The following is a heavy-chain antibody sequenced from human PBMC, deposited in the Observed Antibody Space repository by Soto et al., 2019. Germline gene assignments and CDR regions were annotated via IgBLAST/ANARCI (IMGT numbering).Heavy chain of an antibody. Sequence: QLQLQESGSGLVKPSQTLSLTCAVSGGSITSDSWSWIRQPPGKGLEWIGYIYHNGRAFYNSSLKSRVTMSVDRSKNQISLNLRSVTAADTAVYYCVRDRGYGTLDSWGQGTLVTVSS. J-gene: IGHJ4*02. CDR1: GGSITSDS. V-gene: IGHV4-30-2*01. CDR2: IYHNGRA. CDR3: VRDRGYGTLDS. D-gene: IGHD5-12*01.